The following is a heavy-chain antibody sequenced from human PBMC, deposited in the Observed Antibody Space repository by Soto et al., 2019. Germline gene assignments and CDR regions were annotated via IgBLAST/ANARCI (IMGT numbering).Heavy chain of an antibody. CDR1: GDSVSSNSAA. CDR3: ARSPHYDLTGYYYGMDV. J-gene: IGHJ6*02. D-gene: IGHD3-3*01. Sequence: PSQTLSLTYAISGDSVSSNSAAWNWIRQSPSRGLEWLGRTYYRSKWYNDYAVSVKSRITINPDTSKNQFSLQLNSVTPEDTAVYYCARSPHYDLTGYYYGMDVWGQGTTVTVSS. CDR2: TYYRSKWYN. V-gene: IGHV6-1*01.